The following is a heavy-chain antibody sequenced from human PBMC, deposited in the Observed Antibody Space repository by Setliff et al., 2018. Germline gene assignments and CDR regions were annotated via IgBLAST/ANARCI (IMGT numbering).Heavy chain of an antibody. Sequence: SETLSLTCSVSGDSISNSDYYWDWIRQPPGKGLEWIGRVYYSGDTYYNPSLKSPVTISIDTSKNQFSLKLSSVTAADTAIYYCARHDARGYYYYMDVWGEGTTVTVSS. CDR2: VYYSGDT. D-gene: IGHD3-10*01. CDR3: ARHDARGYYYYMDV. J-gene: IGHJ6*03. CDR1: GDSISNSDYY. V-gene: IGHV4-39*01.